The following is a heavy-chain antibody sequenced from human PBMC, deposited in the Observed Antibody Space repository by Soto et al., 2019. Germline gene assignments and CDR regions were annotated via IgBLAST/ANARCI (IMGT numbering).Heavy chain of an antibody. CDR2: IYYSGST. CDR3: ARLAVIYYYGMDV. Sequence: SETLSLTCTVSGGSISSYYWSWIRQPPGKGLEWIGYIYYSGSTNYNPSLKSRVTISVDTSKNQFSLKLSSVTAADTAVYYCARLAVIYYYGMDVWGQGTTVTVSS. D-gene: IGHD3-16*02. J-gene: IGHJ6*02. V-gene: IGHV4-59*01. CDR1: GGSISSYY.